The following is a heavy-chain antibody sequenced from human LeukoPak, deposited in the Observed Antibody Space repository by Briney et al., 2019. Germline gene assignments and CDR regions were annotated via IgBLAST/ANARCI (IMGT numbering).Heavy chain of an antibody. Sequence: SGTLSLTCTVSGGSISSSDYYWGWIRQPPGKGLEWIGIIYYSGSTYYNPSLKSRVTISVDTSKNQFSLKLSSVTAADTAVYYCARDQTGYNSGYIDYWGQGTLVTVSS. V-gene: IGHV4-39*07. J-gene: IGHJ4*02. CDR3: ARDQTGYNSGYIDY. D-gene: IGHD2-15*01. CDR1: GGSISSSDYY. CDR2: IYYSGST.